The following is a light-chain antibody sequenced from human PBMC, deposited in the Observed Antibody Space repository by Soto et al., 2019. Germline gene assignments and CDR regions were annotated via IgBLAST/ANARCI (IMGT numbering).Light chain of an antibody. CDR1: QRISGW. CDR2: GAS. Sequence: DIQMTQSPSTLAASGGDRVAITDRASQRISGWLAWYQQTAGKAPTILIYGASSLHTGVPSRFRGSGSGTEFTLTISRLQPDDVETYYCQHFNSYPWTFGQGTKVDI. V-gene: IGKV1-5*01. J-gene: IGKJ1*01. CDR3: QHFNSYPWT.